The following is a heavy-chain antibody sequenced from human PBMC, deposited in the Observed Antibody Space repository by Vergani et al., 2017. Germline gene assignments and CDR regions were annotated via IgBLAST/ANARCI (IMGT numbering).Heavy chain of an antibody. J-gene: IGHJ4*02. CDR1: EFTFSSYG. Sequence: QVQLVESGGGVVQPGRSLRLSCAASEFTFSSYGMHWVRQAPGKGLEWVAVISRDRRNTYYADSVKGRFTISRENAKNSLYLQMNSLRGGDTAVYYCVRAGYYSGSGLDYWGQGTLVTVSS. D-gene: IGHD3-10*01. V-gene: IGHV3-30*03. CDR2: ISRDRRNT. CDR3: VRAGYYSGSGLDY.